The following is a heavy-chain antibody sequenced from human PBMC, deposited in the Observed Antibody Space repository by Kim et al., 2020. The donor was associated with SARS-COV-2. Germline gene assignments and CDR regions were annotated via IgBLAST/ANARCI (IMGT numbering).Heavy chain of an antibody. Sequence: GGSLRLSCAASGFTFSSYGMQWVRQAPGKGLEWVAVISYDGSNKYYADSVKGRFTISRDNSKNTLYLQMNSLRAEDTAVYYCAKDYCSRTSCYDGSYYYYGMDVWGQGTAVTVSS. V-gene: IGHV3-30*18. CDR3: AKDYCSRTSCYDGSYYYYGMDV. CDR1: GFTFSSYG. D-gene: IGHD2-2*01. J-gene: IGHJ6*02. CDR2: ISYDGSNK.